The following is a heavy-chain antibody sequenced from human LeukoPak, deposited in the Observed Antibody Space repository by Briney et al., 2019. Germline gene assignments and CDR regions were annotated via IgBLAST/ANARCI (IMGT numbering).Heavy chain of an antibody. CDR1: GVTLSSYA. J-gene: IGHJ2*01. D-gene: IGHD1-26*01. V-gene: IGHV3-23*01. CDR2: ISSSGSGGNT. Sequence: GGSLRLSCAASGVTLSSYAMSWARQAPGKGLEWVSGISSSGSGGNTYYADSVKGRFTISRDSSKNTLFLHMNTLRAEDTAIYYCAKDRTVGASYWYFDFWGRGTLVTVSS. CDR3: AKDRTVGASYWYFDF.